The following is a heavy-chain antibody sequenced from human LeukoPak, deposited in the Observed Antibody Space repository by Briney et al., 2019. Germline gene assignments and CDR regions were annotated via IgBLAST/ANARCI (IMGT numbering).Heavy chain of an antibody. CDR2: INPSGGST. J-gene: IGHJ4*02. Sequence: GASVTVSCTASGYTFTSYYMHWVRQAPGQGLEWMGIINPSGGSTSYAQKFQGRVTMTRDTSTSTVYMELSSLRSEDTAVYYCAGDRAKSTYFDYWGQGTLVTVSS. V-gene: IGHV1-46*01. CDR1: GYTFTSYY. CDR3: AGDRAKSTYFDY.